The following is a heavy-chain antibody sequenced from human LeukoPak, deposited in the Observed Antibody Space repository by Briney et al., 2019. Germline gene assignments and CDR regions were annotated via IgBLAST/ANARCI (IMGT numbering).Heavy chain of an antibody. Sequence: PGRSLRLSCVASGFTFGDYPMHSVRQVPGKGLEWVSGINWNGGSIGYADSVKGRFTISRDNAKNSLYLQMNSLRAEDTALYYCAKDGRFSGSPYFYYMDVWGKGTTITVS. CDR2: INWNGGSI. J-gene: IGHJ6*03. CDR3: AKDGRFSGSPYFYYMDV. V-gene: IGHV3-9*01. D-gene: IGHD1-26*01. CDR1: GFTFGDYP.